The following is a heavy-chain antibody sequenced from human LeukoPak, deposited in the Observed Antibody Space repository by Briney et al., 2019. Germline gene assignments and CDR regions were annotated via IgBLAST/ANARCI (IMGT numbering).Heavy chain of an antibody. CDR3: AREWGNSVLPLDY. Sequence: GGSLRLSCAASGFTFSSYWMHWVRQGPGIGLVWVSRINAEGSIVNYADSVKGRFTISRDNAKNTLNLQMNSLRVEDTAVYFCAREWGNSVLPLDYWGQGTLVTVSP. CDR1: GFTFSSYW. J-gene: IGHJ4*02. V-gene: IGHV3-74*01. D-gene: IGHD3-16*01. CDR2: INAEGSIV.